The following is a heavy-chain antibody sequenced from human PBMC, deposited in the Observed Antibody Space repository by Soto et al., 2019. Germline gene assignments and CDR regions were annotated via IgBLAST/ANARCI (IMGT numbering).Heavy chain of an antibody. D-gene: IGHD1-1*01. Sequence: PGGSLRLSCAASGFTFSSYWMSWVRQAPGKGLEWVANIKQDGSEKYYVDSVKGRFTISRDNAKNSLYLQMDSLRAEDTAVYYCARGPPQNWNDVLSWLDPWGQGTLVTVSS. J-gene: IGHJ5*02. CDR2: IKQDGSEK. CDR3: ARGPPQNWNDVLSWLDP. V-gene: IGHV3-7*01. CDR1: GFTFSSYW.